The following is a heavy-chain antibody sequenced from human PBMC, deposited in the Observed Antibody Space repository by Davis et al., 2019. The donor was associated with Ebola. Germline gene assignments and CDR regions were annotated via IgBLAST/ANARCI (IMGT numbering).Heavy chain of an antibody. CDR3: ARDDLNYYDSSGYYYYYYGMDV. CDR1: GFTFSSYS. CDR2: ISSSSSYI. J-gene: IGHJ6*02. V-gene: IGHV3-21*01. D-gene: IGHD3-22*01. Sequence: GGSLRLSCAASGFTFSSYSMNWVRQAPGKGLEWVSSISSSSSYIYYADSVKGRFTISRDNAKNSLYLQMNSLRAEDTAVYYCARDDLNYYDSSGYYYYYYGMDVWGQGTTVTVSS.